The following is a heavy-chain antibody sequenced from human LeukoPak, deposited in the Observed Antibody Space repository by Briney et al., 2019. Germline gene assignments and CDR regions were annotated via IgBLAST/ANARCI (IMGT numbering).Heavy chain of an antibody. D-gene: IGHD6-13*01. CDR2: IYSGGNT. Sequence: GGSLRLSCAASGFTVSSNYMSWVRQAPGKGLECVSVIYSGGNTFYADSVKGRFTISRDNSKNTLYLQMNTLRAEDTAVYYCASPAASIAAAGSWGALDIWGQGTMVTVSS. CDR3: ASPAASIAAAGSWGALDI. V-gene: IGHV3-66*01. CDR1: GFTVSSNY. J-gene: IGHJ3*02.